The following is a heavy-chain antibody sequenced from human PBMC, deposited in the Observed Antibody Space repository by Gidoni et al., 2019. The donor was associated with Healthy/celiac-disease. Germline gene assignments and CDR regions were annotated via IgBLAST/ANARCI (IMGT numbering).Heavy chain of an antibody. Sequence: DSVKGRFTISRDNAKNSLYLQMDSLRAEDTAVYYCARALGVRSWFDPWGQGTLVTVSS. J-gene: IGHJ5*02. CDR3: ARALGVRSWFDP. V-gene: IGHV3-11*01. D-gene: IGHD3-10*01.